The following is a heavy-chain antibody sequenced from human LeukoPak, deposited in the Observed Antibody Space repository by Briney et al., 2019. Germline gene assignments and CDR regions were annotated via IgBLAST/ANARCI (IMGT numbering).Heavy chain of an antibody. CDR2: ISYDGSNK. J-gene: IGHJ4*02. D-gene: IGHD5-24*01. CDR1: GFTFSSYA. Sequence: PGRSLRLSCAASGFTFSSYAMHWVRQAPGKGLEWVAVISYDGSNKYYADSVKGRFTISRDNSKNTLYLQMNSLRAEDTAVYYCARGGPGDGYNFDYWGQGTLVTVSS. V-gene: IGHV3-30-3*01. CDR3: ARGGPGDGYNFDY.